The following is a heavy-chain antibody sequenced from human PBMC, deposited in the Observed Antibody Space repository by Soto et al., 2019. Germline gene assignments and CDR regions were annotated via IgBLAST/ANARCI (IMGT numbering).Heavy chain of an antibody. V-gene: IGHV4-59*01. Sequence: LETLSLTCTVSGGSISSYYWSWIRQPPGKGLEWIGYIYYSGSTNYNPSLKSRVTISVDTSKNQFSLKLSSVTAADTAVYYCARDDYGDLYFDYWGQGTLVTVSS. J-gene: IGHJ4*02. CDR3: ARDDYGDLYFDY. CDR2: IYYSGST. D-gene: IGHD4-17*01. CDR1: GGSISSYY.